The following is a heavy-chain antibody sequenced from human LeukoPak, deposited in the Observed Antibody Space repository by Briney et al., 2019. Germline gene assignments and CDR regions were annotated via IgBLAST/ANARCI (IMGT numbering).Heavy chain of an antibody. V-gene: IGHV3-48*02. J-gene: IGHJ4*02. D-gene: IGHD6-19*01. CDR2: ISSSSGTI. CDR3: ARDLPPGSSGWYLGY. Sequence: GGSLRLSCAASGFTFSSFSMNWVRQAPGKGLEWVSYISSSSGTIYYADSVKGRFTISRDNAKNSLYLQMNSLRDEDTAVYYCARDLPPGSSGWYLGYWGQGTLVTVSP. CDR1: GFTFSSFS.